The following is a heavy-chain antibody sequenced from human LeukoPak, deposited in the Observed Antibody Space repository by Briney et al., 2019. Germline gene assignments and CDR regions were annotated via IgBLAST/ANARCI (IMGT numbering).Heavy chain of an antibody. CDR3: ARDWGGRDGYNHLYYFDY. V-gene: IGHV6-1*01. J-gene: IGHJ4*02. CDR2: THYRSKWYN. Sequence: SQTLSLTCAISGDSVSSNSAAWSWIRQSPSRGLEWLGRTHYRSKWYNDYAVSVKSRITINPDTSKNQFSLQLNSVTPEDTVVYYCARDWGGRDGYNHLYYFDYWGQGTLVTVSS. CDR1: GDSVSSNSAA. D-gene: IGHD5-24*01.